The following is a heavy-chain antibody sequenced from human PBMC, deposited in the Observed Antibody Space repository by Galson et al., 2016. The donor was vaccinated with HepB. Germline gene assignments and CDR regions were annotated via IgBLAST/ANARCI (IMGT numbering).Heavy chain of an antibody. J-gene: IGHJ4*02. CDR2: ISGYNGNT. CDR1: GYTFTSYG. V-gene: IGHV1-18*01. CDR3: ARDLEAAPGSLDIDF. Sequence: SCKASGYTFTSYGISWVRLAPGQGLEWMGWISGYNGNTNYARKFQGRVTLTTNTSTSTAYMELRSLRSDDTAVYYCARDLEAAPGSLDIDFWGQGTLVTVSS. D-gene: IGHD6-13*01.